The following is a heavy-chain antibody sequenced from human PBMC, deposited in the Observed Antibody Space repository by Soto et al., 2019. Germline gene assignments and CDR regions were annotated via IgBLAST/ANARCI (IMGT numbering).Heavy chain of an antibody. CDR2: IIPIFGTA. Sequence: QVQLVQSGAEVKKPGSSVKVSCKASGGTFSSYAISWVRQAPGQGLEWMGGIIPIFGTANYAQKFQGRVTITADESTSTAYMELSSLRSEDTAVYYCASSGYYDFWSAYYPFDYWGQGTLVTVSS. D-gene: IGHD3-3*01. CDR1: GGTFSSYA. CDR3: ASSGYYDFWSAYYPFDY. V-gene: IGHV1-69*12. J-gene: IGHJ4*02.